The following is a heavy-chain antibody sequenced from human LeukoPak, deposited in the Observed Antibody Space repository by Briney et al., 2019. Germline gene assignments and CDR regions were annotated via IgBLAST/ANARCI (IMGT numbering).Heavy chain of an antibody. D-gene: IGHD3-22*01. CDR3: AKRDDSGGNLVDL. CDR1: GGSIRSGSHC. V-gene: IGHV4-39*02. J-gene: IGHJ4*02. Sequence: SETLSLTCTVSGGSIRSGSHCWAWIRQPPVKGLESIGSIYYSGSTYYNPSLENRVTISIDTSKNHFSLKLSSLSAADTSVYYCAKRDDSGGNLVDLWGQGTLVTVS. CDR2: IYYSGST.